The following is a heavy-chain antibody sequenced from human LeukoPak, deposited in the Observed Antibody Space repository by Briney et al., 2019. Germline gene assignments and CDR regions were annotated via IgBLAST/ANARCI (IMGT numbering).Heavy chain of an antibody. CDR3: AREKGIAARDIDP. Sequence: SGTLSLTCAVSGGSISSTNWWSWVRQPPGKGLEWIGEIYHSGSTNYNPSLKSRVTISVDKSKNQFSLKLSSVTAADTAVYYCAREKGIAARDIDPWGQGTPVTVSS. CDR2: IYHSGST. J-gene: IGHJ5*02. V-gene: IGHV4-4*02. D-gene: IGHD6-6*01. CDR1: GGSISSTNW.